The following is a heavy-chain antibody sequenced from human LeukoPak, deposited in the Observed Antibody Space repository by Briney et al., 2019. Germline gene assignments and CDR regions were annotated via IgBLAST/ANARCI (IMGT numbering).Heavy chain of an antibody. CDR1: GYTFTGYY. J-gene: IGHJ4*02. Sequence: GASVKVSCRASGYTFTGYYMHWIRQAPGQGLEWMGWINPNSGRTNYAQKFQGRVTMTRDTSISTVYMELSGLRSDDTAVYYCARVLAYGSGNSNDYWGQGTLVTVSS. CDR3: ARVLAYGSGNSNDY. V-gene: IGHV1-2*02. CDR2: INPNSGRT. D-gene: IGHD3-10*01.